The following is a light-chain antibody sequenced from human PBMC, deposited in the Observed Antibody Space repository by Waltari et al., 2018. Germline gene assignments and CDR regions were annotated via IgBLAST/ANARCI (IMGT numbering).Light chain of an antibody. CDR3: MQRIEFPYT. CDR2: TRS. CDR1: QSLLDSDDGNTY. Sequence: DIVMTQTPLSLPVTPGEPASISCRSSQSLLDSDDGNTYLDWYLQKPGQSPPLLIYTRSYRASVFPDRFSGSGSGTDFTLKISRVEAEDVGVYYCMQRIEFPYTFGQGTKLEIK. J-gene: IGKJ2*01. V-gene: IGKV2-40*01.